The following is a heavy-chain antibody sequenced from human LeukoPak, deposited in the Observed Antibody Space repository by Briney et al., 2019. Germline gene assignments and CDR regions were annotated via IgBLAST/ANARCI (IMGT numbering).Heavy chain of an antibody. CDR2: IYHSGST. D-gene: IGHD5-18*01. Sequence: PSETLSLTCTVSGGSISSGGYYWSWIRQPPGKGLEWIGYIYHSGSTYYNPSLKSRVTISVDRSKNQFSLKLSSVTAADTAVYYCARAVTAMGDYNWFDPWGQGTLVTVSS. CDR3: ARAVTAMGDYNWFDP. J-gene: IGHJ5*02. V-gene: IGHV4-30-2*01. CDR1: GGSISSGGYY.